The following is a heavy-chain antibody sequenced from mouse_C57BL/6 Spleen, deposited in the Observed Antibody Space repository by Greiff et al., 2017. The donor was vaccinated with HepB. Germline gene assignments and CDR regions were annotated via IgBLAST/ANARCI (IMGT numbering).Heavy chain of an antibody. J-gene: IGHJ1*03. Sequence: EVQVVESEGGLVQPGSSMKLSCTASGFTFSDYYMAWVRQVPEKGLEWVANINYDGSSTYYLDSLKSRFIISRDNAKNILYLQMSSLKSEDTATYYCARIPTGRDWYFDVWGTGTTVTVSS. CDR1: GFTFSDYY. CDR2: INYDGSST. CDR3: ARIPTGRDWYFDV. D-gene: IGHD4-1*01. V-gene: IGHV5-16*01.